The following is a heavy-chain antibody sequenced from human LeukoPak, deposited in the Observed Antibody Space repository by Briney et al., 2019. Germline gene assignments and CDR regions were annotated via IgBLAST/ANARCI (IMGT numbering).Heavy chain of an antibody. CDR2: TYYSEST. J-gene: IGHJ4*02. Sequence: NPSETLSLTCTVSGGSISSSPYYWGWIRQPPGKGLEWIGSTYYSESTYYNPSLKSRVTISVDTSKNQFSLKLSSVTAADTAVYYCARSIELRPHFDYWGQGTLVTVSS. CDR3: ARSIELRPHFDY. V-gene: IGHV4-39*01. D-gene: IGHD1-26*01. CDR1: GGSISSSPYY.